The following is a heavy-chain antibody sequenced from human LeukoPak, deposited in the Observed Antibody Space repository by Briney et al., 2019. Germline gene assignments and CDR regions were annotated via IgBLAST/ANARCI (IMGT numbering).Heavy chain of an antibody. CDR2: ISYDGSNK. V-gene: IGHV3-30-3*01. Sequence: GGSLRLSCAASGFTFSSYAMHWVRQAPGMGLEWVAVISYDGSNKYYADSVKGRFTISRDNSKNTLYLQMNSLRAEDTAVYYCARLYGIDYWGQGTLVTVSS. CDR3: ARLYGIDY. J-gene: IGHJ4*02. D-gene: IGHD3-16*01. CDR1: GFTFSSYA.